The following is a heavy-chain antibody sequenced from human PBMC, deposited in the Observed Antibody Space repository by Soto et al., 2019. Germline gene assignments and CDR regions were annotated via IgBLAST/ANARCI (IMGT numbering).Heavy chain of an antibody. V-gene: IGHV4-61*01. Sequence: PSETLSLTCTVSGGSVSSGSYYWSWIRQPPGKGLEWIGYIYYSGSTYYNPSLKSRVTISVDTSKNQFSLKLSSVTAADTAVYYCARDYRQGITMIVKGSDYYGMDVWGQGTTVTVSS. CDR2: IYYSGST. D-gene: IGHD3-22*01. CDR3: ARDYRQGITMIVKGSDYYGMDV. J-gene: IGHJ6*02. CDR1: GGSVSSGSYY.